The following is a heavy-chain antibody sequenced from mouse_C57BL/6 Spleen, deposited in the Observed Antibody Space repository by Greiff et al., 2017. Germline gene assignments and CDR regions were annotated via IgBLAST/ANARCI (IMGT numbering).Heavy chain of an antibody. CDR1: GFTFSDYG. J-gene: IGHJ1*03. V-gene: IGHV5-15*01. D-gene: IGHD2-3*01. CDR2: ISNLAYSI. Sequence: EVHLVESGGGLVQPGGSLKLSCAASGFTFSDYGMAWVRQAPRKGPEWVAFISNLAYSIYYADTVTGRFTISRENAKNTLYLEMSSLRSEDTAMYYCARLMMVKKWYFDVWGTGTTVTVSS. CDR3: ARLMMVKKWYFDV.